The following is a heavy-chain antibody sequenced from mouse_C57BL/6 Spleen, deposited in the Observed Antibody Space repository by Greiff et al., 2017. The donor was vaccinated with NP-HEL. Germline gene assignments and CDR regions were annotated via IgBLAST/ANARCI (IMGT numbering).Heavy chain of an antibody. V-gene: IGHV1-64*01. CDR2: IHPNSGST. D-gene: IGHD3-2*02. Sequence: VQLQQSGAELVKPGASVKLSCKASGYTFPSYWMHWVKQRPGQGLEWIGMIHPNSGSTNYNEKFKSKATLTVDKSSSTAYMQLSSLTSEDSAVYYCARDSSGYVDAMDYWGQGTSVTVSS. CDR1: GYTFPSYW. J-gene: IGHJ4*01. CDR3: ARDSSGYVDAMDY.